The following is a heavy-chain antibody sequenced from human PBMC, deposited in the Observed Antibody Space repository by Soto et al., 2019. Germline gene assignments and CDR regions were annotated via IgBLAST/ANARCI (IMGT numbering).Heavy chain of an antibody. CDR3: ARGDYVWGSYRPLDAFDL. J-gene: IGHJ3*01. CDR2: INHSGST. D-gene: IGHD3-16*02. Sequence: QVQLQQWGAGLLKPSETLSLTCAVYGGSFSGYYWSWIRQPPGKGLEWIGEINHSGSTNYNPSLKSRVTISVDTSKNQFSLKLSSVTAADTAVYYCARGDYVWGSYRPLDAFDLWGQGTMVTVSS. CDR1: GGSFSGYY. V-gene: IGHV4-34*01.